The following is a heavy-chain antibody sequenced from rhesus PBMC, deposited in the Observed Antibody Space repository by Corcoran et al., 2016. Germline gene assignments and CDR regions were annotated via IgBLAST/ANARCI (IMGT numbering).Heavy chain of an antibody. CDR2: IYWDDDK. D-gene: IGHD4-29*01. CDR1: GFSLTTSGMG. Sequence: QVTLKESGPALVKPTQTLTLTCTFSGFSLTTSGMGVGWIRQPPGKALEWLALIYWDDDKCYSTSLKSRLNISKETSKNQVVLTMTNMDPMDTATYYCARGYCGSSYPSDAFDFWGQGLRVTVSS. J-gene: IGHJ3*01. CDR3: ARGYCGSSYPSDAFDF. V-gene: IGHV2-152*01.